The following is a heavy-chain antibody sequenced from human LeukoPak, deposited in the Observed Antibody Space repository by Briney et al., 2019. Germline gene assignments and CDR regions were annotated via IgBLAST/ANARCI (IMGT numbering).Heavy chain of an antibody. Sequence: SETLSLTCTVSGGSISSSSYYWGWIRQPPGKGLEWIGSIYYSGSTYYSPSLKSRVTISIDTSKNQFPLRLKSVTAADTAVYYCARDVQSGPQAELAFDIWGQGTMVTVSS. V-gene: IGHV4-39*06. D-gene: IGHD1-26*01. CDR3: ARDVQSGPQAELAFDI. CDR1: GGSISSSSYY. CDR2: IYYSGST. J-gene: IGHJ3*02.